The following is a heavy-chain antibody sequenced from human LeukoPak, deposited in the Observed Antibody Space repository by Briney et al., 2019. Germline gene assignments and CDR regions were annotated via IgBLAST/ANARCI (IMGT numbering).Heavy chain of an antibody. CDR3: AKMYYDFWSGYYTTNWFDP. Sequence: SETLSLTCAVYGGSFSGYYWSWIRQPPGKGLEWIGEINHSGSTNYNPSLKSQVTISVDTSKNQFSLKLSSVTAADTAVYYCAKMYYDFWSGYYTTNWFDPWGQGTLVTVSS. J-gene: IGHJ5*02. V-gene: IGHV4-34*01. CDR2: INHSGST. CDR1: GGSFSGYY. D-gene: IGHD3-3*01.